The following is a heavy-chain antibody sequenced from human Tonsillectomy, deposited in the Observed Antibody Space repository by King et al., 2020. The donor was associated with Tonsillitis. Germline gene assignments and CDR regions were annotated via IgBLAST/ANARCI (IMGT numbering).Heavy chain of an antibody. CDR1: GGSLRRRRSY. Sequence: LPLPASGPGLVPPSAPLSLPCTVSGGSLRRRRSYWGWIRPPPGPGLAWLGSLSYGGNPSYPPSLKSRVSLSLATSQQQFSLRLRSVTAADTAVYFCAGRLRITLVRGVTSAPDYWGQGTLVTVAS. CDR2: LSYGGNP. V-gene: IGHV4-39*01. J-gene: IGHJ4*02. CDR3: AGRLRITLVRGVTSAPDY. D-gene: IGHD3-10*01.